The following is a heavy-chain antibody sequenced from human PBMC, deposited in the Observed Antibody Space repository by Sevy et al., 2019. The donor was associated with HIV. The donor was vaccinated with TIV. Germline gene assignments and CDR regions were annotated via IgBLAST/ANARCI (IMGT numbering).Heavy chain of an antibody. V-gene: IGHV3-23*01. CDR1: GFTFSSYA. CDR2: ISGSGGST. D-gene: IGHD3-22*01. CDR3: AKDVYYDSSGYYYEGGPFDY. Sequence: GGSLRLSCAASGFTFSSYAMSWVRQAPGKGLEWVSAISGSGGSTYYADSVKGRFTISRDNSKNTRYLQMNSLRAEDTAVYYCAKDVYYDSSGYYYEGGPFDYWGQGTLVTVSS. J-gene: IGHJ4*02.